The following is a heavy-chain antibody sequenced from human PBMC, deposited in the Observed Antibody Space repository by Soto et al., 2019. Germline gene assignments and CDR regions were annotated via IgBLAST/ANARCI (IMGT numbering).Heavy chain of an antibody. CDR3: AMVDVYVTPSPQDV. CDR1: GFTLSSYD. CDR2: IGTAGDT. V-gene: IGHV3-13*04. D-gene: IGHD3-16*01. J-gene: IGHJ6*02. Sequence: GGSLRLSCAASGFTLSSYDMHWVRQPPEKGLEWVSAIGTAGDTYYPGSVKGRFTISRENAKNSLYLQMNSLRAGDTAVYYCAMVDVYVTPSPQDVWGQGTTVTVSS.